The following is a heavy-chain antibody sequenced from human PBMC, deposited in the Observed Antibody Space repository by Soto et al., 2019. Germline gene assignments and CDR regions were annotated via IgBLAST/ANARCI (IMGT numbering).Heavy chain of an antibody. CDR2: VHHTGNT. V-gene: IGHV4-30-2*01. CDR3: AKECGGTCLDAFDV. J-gene: IGHJ3*01. D-gene: IGHD2-15*01. CDR1: GGSITSGGFS. Sequence: QVQLKESGSGLVKPAQTLSLTCAVSGGSITSGGFSWSWIRQPPGNGLEWIGYVHHTGNTDYHPSLGSRVTMSLDRSRNLFSLNLTSVTAADTATYYCAKECGGTCLDAFDVWGPGTTVIVSS.